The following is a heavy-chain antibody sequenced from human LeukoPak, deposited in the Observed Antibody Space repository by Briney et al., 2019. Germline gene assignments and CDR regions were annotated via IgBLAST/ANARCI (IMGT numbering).Heavy chain of an antibody. Sequence: PSETLSLTCTVSGGSISSYYWSWIRQPPGKGLEWIGYIYYSGSTNYNPSLKSRVTISVDTSKNQFSLKLSPVTAADTAVYYCARAAAAGITHYWGQGTLVTVSS. CDR1: GGSISSYY. CDR3: ARAAAAGITHY. CDR2: IYYSGST. V-gene: IGHV4-59*01. J-gene: IGHJ4*02. D-gene: IGHD6-13*01.